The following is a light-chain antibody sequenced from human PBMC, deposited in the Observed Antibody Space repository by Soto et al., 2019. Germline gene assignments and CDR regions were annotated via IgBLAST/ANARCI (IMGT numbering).Light chain of an antibody. V-gene: IGLV1-47*01. CDR3: AAWDDSLSGRV. CDR1: SSNIGSNY. J-gene: IGLJ2*01. Sequence: QPVLTQPPSESGTPGQRVTISCSGSSSNIGSNYVYWYQQLPGTAPKLLIYRNNQRPSGVPERFSGSKSGTSASLAISGLRSEDEADYYCAAWDDSLSGRVFGGGTKLTVL. CDR2: RNN.